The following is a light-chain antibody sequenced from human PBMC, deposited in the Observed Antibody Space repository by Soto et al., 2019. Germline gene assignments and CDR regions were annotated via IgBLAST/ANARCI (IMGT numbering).Light chain of an antibody. J-gene: IGKJ4*01. CDR2: YAS. CDR3: QQRSNWPPLP. V-gene: IGKV3-11*01. CDR1: QSVSSY. Sequence: EIVLTQSPATLSLSPGERATLSCRASQSVSSYLAWYQQKPGQAPRLLIYYASNRATGIPARFSGSGSGTDFTLTISSLEPEDFAVYYCQQRSNWPPLPFGGGTKVEIK.